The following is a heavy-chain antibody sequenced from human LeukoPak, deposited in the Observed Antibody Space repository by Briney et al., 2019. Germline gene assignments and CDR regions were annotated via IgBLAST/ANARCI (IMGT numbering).Heavy chain of an antibody. V-gene: IGHV1-69*05. Sequence: SVKVSCKASGGTFSINAITWVRQAPGQGLEWMGGIIPMSETPKYTQKFQGRVTITKDESTNTAYMELSSLRSEDTAVYYCARDKNSGECVSNSCYGVWPLDIWGQGTMVTVSS. J-gene: IGHJ3*02. CDR2: IIPMSETP. CDR3: ARDKNSGECVSNSCYGVWPLDI. CDR1: GGTFSINA. D-gene: IGHD2-2*01.